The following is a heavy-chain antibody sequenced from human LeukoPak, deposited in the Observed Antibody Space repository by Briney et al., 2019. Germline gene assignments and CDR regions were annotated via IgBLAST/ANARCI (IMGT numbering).Heavy chain of an antibody. D-gene: IGHD3-16*02. Sequence: GGSLRLSCAASGFTFGSPWMHWVRQAPGKGLVWVSRINSDGSATAYADSVKGRFTISRDNAENTLYLQMNSLRAEDTAVYYCARGTAGYHSSYFDYWGQGTLVTVS. CDR2: INSDGSAT. CDR1: GFTFGSPW. J-gene: IGHJ4*02. V-gene: IGHV3-74*01. CDR3: ARGTAGYHSSYFDY.